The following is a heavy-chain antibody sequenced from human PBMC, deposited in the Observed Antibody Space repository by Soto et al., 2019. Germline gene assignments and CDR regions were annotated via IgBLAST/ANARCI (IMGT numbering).Heavy chain of an antibody. V-gene: IGHV3-30-3*01. D-gene: IGHD6-13*01. CDR1: GFTFSSYA. J-gene: IGHJ6*02. CDR2: ISYDGSNK. CDR3: ARERDSSSWAYYYYGMDV. Sequence: PGGSLRLSCAASGFTFSSYAMHWVRQAPGKGLEWVAVISYDGSNKYYADSVKGRFTISRDNSKNTLYLQMNSLRAEDTAVYYCARERDSSSWAYYYYGMDVWGQGTTVTVSS.